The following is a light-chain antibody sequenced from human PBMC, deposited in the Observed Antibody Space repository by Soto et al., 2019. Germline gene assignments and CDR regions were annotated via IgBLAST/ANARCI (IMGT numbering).Light chain of an antibody. Sequence: DIQMTQSPPTLSAFLGDRVTITCHASQDINNYVNWYQQKPGKSPKLLIFDASTLKTGGPSRFSGSGSGTDFSFTISSLQPEDIATYYCQQSNDLVSFGQGTRLEIK. CDR3: QQSNDLVS. V-gene: IGKV1-33*01. J-gene: IGKJ5*01. CDR1: QDINNY. CDR2: DAS.